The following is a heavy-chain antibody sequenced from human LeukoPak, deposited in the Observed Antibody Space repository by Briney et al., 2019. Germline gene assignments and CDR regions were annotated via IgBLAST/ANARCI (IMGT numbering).Heavy chain of an antibody. J-gene: IGHJ4*02. Sequence: SETLSLTCTVPGGSISSYYWSWIRQPPGKGLEWIGYIYYSGSTNYNPSLKSRVTISVDTSKNQCSLKLSSVTAADTAVYYCARHRDDIDIFDYWGQGTLVTVSS. D-gene: IGHD3-9*01. CDR2: IYYSGST. CDR1: GGSISSYY. CDR3: ARHRDDIDIFDY. V-gene: IGHV4-59*08.